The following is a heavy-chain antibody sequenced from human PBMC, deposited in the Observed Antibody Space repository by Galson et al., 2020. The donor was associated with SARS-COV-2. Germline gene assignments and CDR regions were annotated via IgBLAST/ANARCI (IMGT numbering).Heavy chain of an antibody. D-gene: IGHD4-17*01. Sequence: ETSETLSLTCTVSGASISSYYWNWMRQPPGKGLEWIGYIYNSGSSRSTNYNSSLKSRVTISLDTSKNQFSLELSSVPAADTAVYYSARRFYGDPCYFDLWGRGPLVTVSS. CDR2: IYNSGSSRST. V-gene: IGHV4-59*01. CDR3: ARRFYGDPCYFDL. CDR1: GASISSYY. J-gene: IGHJ2*01.